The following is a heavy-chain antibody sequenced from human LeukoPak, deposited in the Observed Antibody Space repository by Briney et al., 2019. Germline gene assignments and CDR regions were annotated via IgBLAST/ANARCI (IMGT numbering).Heavy chain of an antibody. CDR2: MNGVGSTT. CDR1: GFAFYVYR. J-gene: IGHJ4*02. Sequence: GSLSLSPAVSGFAFYVYRMNCVRQAPGKGRVWGSRMNGVGSTTSYAGSVKGGFTISRDNAKNTLYLQMSSLRAEDTAVYYCATGSYYDSRGYYTFGHWGQGTLVTVSS. D-gene: IGHD3-22*01. V-gene: IGHV3-74*01. CDR3: ATGSYYDSRGYYTFGH.